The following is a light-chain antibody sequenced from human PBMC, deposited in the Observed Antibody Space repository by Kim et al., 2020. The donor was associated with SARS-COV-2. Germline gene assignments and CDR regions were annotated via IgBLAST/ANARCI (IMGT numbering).Light chain of an antibody. CDR1: SLRSYY. CDR2: GKN. Sequence: SSELTQDPAVSVALGQTVRITCQGDSLRSYYASWYQQKPGQAPVLVIYGKNNRPSGIPDRFSGSSSGNTASLTITGVQAEDEADYYCNSRDSSGYVFGTG. V-gene: IGLV3-19*01. J-gene: IGLJ1*01. CDR3: NSRDSSGYV.